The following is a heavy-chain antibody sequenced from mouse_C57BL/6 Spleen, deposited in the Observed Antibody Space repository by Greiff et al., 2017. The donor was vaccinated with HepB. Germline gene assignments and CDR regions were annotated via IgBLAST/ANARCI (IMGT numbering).Heavy chain of an antibody. D-gene: IGHD2-5*01. J-gene: IGHJ3*01. CDR2: IYPGSGST. Sequence: QVQLQQPGAELVKPGASVKMSCKASGYTFTSYWITWVKQRPGQGLEWIGDIYPGSGSTNYNEKFKSKATLTVDTSSSTAYMQLSSLTSEDSAVYYCARKNYYSNYGCAYWGQGTLVTVAA. CDR1: GYTFTSYW. CDR3: ARKNYYSNYGCAY. V-gene: IGHV1-55*01.